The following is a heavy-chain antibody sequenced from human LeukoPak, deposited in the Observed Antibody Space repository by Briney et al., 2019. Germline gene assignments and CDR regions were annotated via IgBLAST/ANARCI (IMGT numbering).Heavy chain of an antibody. J-gene: IGHJ5*02. CDR2: IIPIFGIA. D-gene: IGHD1-26*01. CDR3: ARGGVGATPGPYNWFDP. CDR1: GGTFSSYA. V-gene: IGHV1-69*04. Sequence: ASVKVSCKASGGTFSSYAISWVRQAPGQGLEWMGRIIPIFGIANYAQKFRGRVTITADKSTSTAYMELSSLRSEDTAVYYCARGGVGATPGPYNWFDPWGQGTLVTVSS.